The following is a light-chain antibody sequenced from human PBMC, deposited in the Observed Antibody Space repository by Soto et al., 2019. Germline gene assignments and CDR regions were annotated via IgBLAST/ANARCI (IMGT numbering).Light chain of an antibody. CDR1: QSVSTY. J-gene: IGKJ4*01. CDR3: QQRSNGLT. Sequence: EIVLTQSPATLSLSPGERATLSCRASQSVSTYLAWYQQKPGQAPRLLIYDASNRATGIPARFSGGGSGADFTLTISNLEPEDFAVYYCQQRSNGLTFGGGTKVDIK. CDR2: DAS. V-gene: IGKV3-11*01.